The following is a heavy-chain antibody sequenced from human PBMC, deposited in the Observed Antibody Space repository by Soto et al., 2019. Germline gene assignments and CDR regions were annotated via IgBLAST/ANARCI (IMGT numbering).Heavy chain of an antibody. CDR2: INHSGST. CDR1: GGSFSTYY. Sequence: PSETLSLTCAVYGGSFSTYYWNWIRQPPGKGLEWIGEINHSGSTNYNPSLKNRVTISVDTSKNQFSLHLSSVTAADTAVYYCARGHHIREYSGPGFYWFDPWGQGTLVTVSS. J-gene: IGHJ5*02. V-gene: IGHV4-34*01. D-gene: IGHD5-12*01. CDR3: ARGHHIREYSGPGFYWFDP.